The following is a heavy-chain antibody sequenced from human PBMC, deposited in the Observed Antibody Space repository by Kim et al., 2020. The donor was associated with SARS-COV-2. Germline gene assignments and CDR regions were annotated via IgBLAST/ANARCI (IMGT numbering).Heavy chain of an antibody. D-gene: IGHD2-2*01. CDR3: ARVRHYCSSTSCKTGAFDI. CDR2: INHSGST. CDR1: GGSFSGYY. Sequence: SETLSLTCAVYGGSFSGYYWSWIRQPPGKGLEWIGEINHSGSTNYNPSLKSRVTISVDTSKNQFSLKLSSVTAADTAVYYCARVRHYCSSTSCKTGAFDIWGQGTMVTVSS. V-gene: IGHV4-34*01. J-gene: IGHJ3*02.